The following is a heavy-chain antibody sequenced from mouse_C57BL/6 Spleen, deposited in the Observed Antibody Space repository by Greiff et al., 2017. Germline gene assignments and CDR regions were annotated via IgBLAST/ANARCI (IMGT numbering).Heavy chain of an antibody. CDR2: ISSGSSTI. V-gene: IGHV5-17*01. Sequence: EVKVVESGGGLVKPGGSLKLSCAASGFTFSDYGMHWVRQAPEKGLEWVAYISSGSSTIYYADTVKGRFTISRDNAKNTLFLQMTSLRSEDTAMYYCATNGYYGGYAMDYWGQGTSVTVSS. D-gene: IGHD2-3*01. J-gene: IGHJ4*01. CDR1: GFTFSDYG. CDR3: ATNGYYGGYAMDY.